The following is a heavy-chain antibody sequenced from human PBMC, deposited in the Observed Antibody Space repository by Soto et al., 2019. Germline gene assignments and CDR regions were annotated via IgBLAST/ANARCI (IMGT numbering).Heavy chain of an antibody. Sequence: QVQRVQSGAEMKKPGSSVKVSCQSSGGTFNTYAMNWVRQAPGQGPEWMGDISPMFGAANYAPKFQGRVTIPADESTGTSYMQLSSLTSEDTALYFCAKEVQVHTPAFVYWGQGTLVTVSS. CDR3: AKEVQVHTPAFVY. CDR2: ISPMFGAA. V-gene: IGHV1-69*19. CDR1: GGTFNTYA. J-gene: IGHJ4*02. D-gene: IGHD3-10*01.